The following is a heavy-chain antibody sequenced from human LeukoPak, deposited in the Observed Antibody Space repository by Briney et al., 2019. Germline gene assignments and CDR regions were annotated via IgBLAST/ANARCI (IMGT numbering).Heavy chain of an antibody. CDR3: ARDSNYYGSGSYYNSDY. V-gene: IGHV1-2*02. CDR2: INPHSGGT. CDR1: VYTFTGYY. J-gene: IGHJ4*02. Sequence: ASVKLSCKASVYTFTGYYIHWARQAPGQGLEWMGLINPHSGGTSYAQNFQGRVTMTRDTSISTAYMDLSRLRSDDTAFYYCARDSNYYGSGSYYNSDYWGQGTLFTVSS. D-gene: IGHD3-10*01.